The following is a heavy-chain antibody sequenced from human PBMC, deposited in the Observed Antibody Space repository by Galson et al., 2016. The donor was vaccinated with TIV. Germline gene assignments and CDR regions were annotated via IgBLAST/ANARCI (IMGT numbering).Heavy chain of an antibody. J-gene: IGHJ4*02. Sequence: SLRLSCAASGFTFSCYAMSWVRQAPGKGLEWVSSISVSGISTYYADSVKGRFTISRDNSKNTLYLQMNSLRAEDTAVYYCVKDQRVPYSSGWYDYWGQGTLVTVSS. V-gene: IGHV3-23*01. CDR2: ISVSGIST. D-gene: IGHD6-19*01. CDR3: VKDQRVPYSSGWYDY. CDR1: GFTFSCYA.